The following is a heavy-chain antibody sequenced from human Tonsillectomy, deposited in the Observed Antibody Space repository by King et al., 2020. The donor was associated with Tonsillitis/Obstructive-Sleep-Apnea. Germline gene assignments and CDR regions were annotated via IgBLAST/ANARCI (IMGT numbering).Heavy chain of an antibody. CDR1: GFTFSSYA. V-gene: IGHV3-30*04. J-gene: IGHJ4*02. Sequence: HAQLVESGGGVVQPGRSLRLSCAASGFTFSSYAMHWVRQAPGKGLEWVAVISYDGSNKYYADSVKGRFTISRDNSKNTLYLQMNSLRAEDTAVYYCAREDDFWSGYRIDYWGQGTLVTVSS. CDR2: ISYDGSNK. D-gene: IGHD3-3*01. CDR3: AREDDFWSGYRIDY.